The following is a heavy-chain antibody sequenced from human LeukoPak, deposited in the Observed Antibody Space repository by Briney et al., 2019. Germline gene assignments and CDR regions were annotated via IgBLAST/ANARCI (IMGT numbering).Heavy chain of an antibody. D-gene: IGHD2-15*01. Sequence: SETLSLTCTVSGGSISSSSYYWSWIRQSPGKELEWIGSIYYSGSTYYNPSLRSRVTISVDTSKNQFSLKLSSVTATDTAVYYCAGPPLLGGRAFDIWGQGTMVTVSS. J-gene: IGHJ3*02. CDR2: IYYSGST. CDR3: AGPPLLGGRAFDI. V-gene: IGHV4-39*01. CDR1: GGSISSSSYY.